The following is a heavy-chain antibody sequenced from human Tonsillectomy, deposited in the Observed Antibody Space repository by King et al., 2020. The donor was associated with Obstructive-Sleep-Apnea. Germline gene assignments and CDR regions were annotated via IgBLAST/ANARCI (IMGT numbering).Heavy chain of an antibody. CDR3: VRDVNWNIDS. CDR1: GFTFSSYW. V-gene: IGHV3-74*01. Sequence: VQLVESGGDLVQPGGSLRLSCAASGFTFSSYWMHWVRQTPGKGLVWVSRINPGGSGTNYADSVRGRFTIPRDNAKNTPYLQMNSLRAEDTAVYYCVRDVNWNIDSWGQGALVTVPS. CDR2: INPGGSGT. D-gene: IGHD1/OR15-1a*01. J-gene: IGHJ4*02.